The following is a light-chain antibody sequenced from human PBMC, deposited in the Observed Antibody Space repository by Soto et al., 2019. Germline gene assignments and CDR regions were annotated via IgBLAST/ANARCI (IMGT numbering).Light chain of an antibody. Sequence: EIVMTHSPATLSVSPWEIATLSCRASQSVRSNLAWYQQKPGQAPRLLIYDASTRATGIPARISGSGSGTEFTLTISSLQSEDFAVYYCQQYDKWRTFGHGTKVDIK. V-gene: IGKV3-15*01. CDR3: QQYDKWRT. J-gene: IGKJ1*01. CDR1: QSVRSN. CDR2: DAS.